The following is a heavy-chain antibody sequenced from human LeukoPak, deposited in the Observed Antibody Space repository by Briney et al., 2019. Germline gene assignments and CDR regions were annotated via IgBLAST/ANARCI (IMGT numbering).Heavy chain of an antibody. CDR1: GYSFTSYW. V-gene: IGHV5-51*01. CDR2: IYPGDSDT. D-gene: IGHD3-10*01. J-gene: IGHJ4*02. CDR3: ARSLAAQGRGYFY. Sequence: GESLKISCKGSGYSFTSYWIAWVRQMPGKGLEWMGIIYPGDSDTRYSPSFQGQVTISVDKSINTAYLQWSSLKASDTAIYYCARSLAAQGRGYFYWGQGTLVTVSS.